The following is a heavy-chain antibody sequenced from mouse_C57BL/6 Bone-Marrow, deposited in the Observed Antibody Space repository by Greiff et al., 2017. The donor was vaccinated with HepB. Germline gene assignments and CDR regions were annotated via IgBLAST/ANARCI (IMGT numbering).Heavy chain of an antibody. J-gene: IGHJ2*01. Sequence: EVQLQQSGAELVRPGASVKLSCTASGFNIKDYYMHWVKQRPEQGLEWIGWIDPENGDTEYASKFQGKATITADTSSNTAYLQLSSLTSEDTAVYYSTTMCCSYFDFWGQGTTLTVSS. CDR2: IDPENGDT. CDR3: TTMCCSYFDF. CDR1: GFNIKDYY. V-gene: IGHV14-4*01.